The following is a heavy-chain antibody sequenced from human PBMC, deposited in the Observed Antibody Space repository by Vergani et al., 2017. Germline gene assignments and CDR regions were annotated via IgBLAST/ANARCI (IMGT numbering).Heavy chain of an antibody. CDR1: GFTFSNHA. CDR2: IKNTGDST. CDR3: GRGSDNYT. D-gene: IGHD1-1*01. V-gene: IGHV3-23*01. J-gene: IGHJ4*02. Sequence: EVQLLQSEGAVVQPAGTLRLSCVSSGFTFSNHAMSWVRQGHGQGLEWVSSIKNTGDSTHDAESVKGRFTISRDNSNNTLDLLMNILRVEDTAVYYCGRGSDNYTGGQGTLVTVSS.